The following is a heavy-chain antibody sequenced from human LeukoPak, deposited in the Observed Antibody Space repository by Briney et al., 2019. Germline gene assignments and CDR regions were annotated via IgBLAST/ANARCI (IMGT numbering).Heavy chain of an antibody. CDR2: IYTSGST. CDR1: GGSISSGSYY. V-gene: IGHV4-61*02. CDR3: ASTPPQWLRRKNWFDP. D-gene: IGHD6-19*01. Sequence: SETLSLTCTVSGGSISSGSYYWSWIRQPAGKGLEWIGRIYTSGSTNYNPSLKSRVTISVDTSKNQFSLKLSSVTAADTAVYYCASTPPQWLRRKNWFDPWGQGTLVTVSS. J-gene: IGHJ5*02.